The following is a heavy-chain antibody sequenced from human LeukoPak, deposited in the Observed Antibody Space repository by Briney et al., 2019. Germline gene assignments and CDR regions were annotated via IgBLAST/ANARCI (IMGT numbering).Heavy chain of an antibody. CDR3: ARKTHYYDSSGYYRGIDAFDI. D-gene: IGHD3-22*01. CDR2: INHSGST. Sequence: PSETLSLTCTVSGGSISSSSYYWGWIRQPPGKGLEWIGEINHSGSTNYNPSLKSRVTISVDTSKNQFSLKLSSVTAADTAVYYCARKTHYYDSSGYYRGIDAFDIWGQGTMVTVSS. J-gene: IGHJ3*02. V-gene: IGHV4-39*07. CDR1: GGSISSSSYY.